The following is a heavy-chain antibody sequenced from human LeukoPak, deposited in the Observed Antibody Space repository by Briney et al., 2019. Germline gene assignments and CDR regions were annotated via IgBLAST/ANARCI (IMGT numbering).Heavy chain of an antibody. J-gene: IGHJ3*02. Sequence: ASVKVSCKAPGGTFSSYAITWVRQAPGQGLDWMGGIIPIFGTPNYAQKFQDRVTITRDMSTSTAYMDLSSLRSEDTAVYYCAADSSGNDAFDIWGQGTMVTVSS. CDR2: IIPIFGTP. V-gene: IGHV1-69*05. CDR3: AADSSGNDAFDI. D-gene: IGHD6-25*01. CDR1: GGTFSSYA.